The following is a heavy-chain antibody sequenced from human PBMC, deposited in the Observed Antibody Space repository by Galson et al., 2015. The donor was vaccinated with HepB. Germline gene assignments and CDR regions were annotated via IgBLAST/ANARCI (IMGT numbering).Heavy chain of an antibody. CDR2: INPSGGST. Sequence: SVKVSCKASGYTFTSYYMHWVRQAPGQGLEWMGIINPSGGSTSYAQKLQGRVTMTRDTSTSTVYMELSSLRSEDRAVYYCARDGRYCSGGSCSHDAFDIWGQGTMVTVSS. V-gene: IGHV1-46*04. CDR1: GYTFTSYY. D-gene: IGHD2-15*01. CDR3: ARDGRYCSGGSCSHDAFDI. J-gene: IGHJ3*02.